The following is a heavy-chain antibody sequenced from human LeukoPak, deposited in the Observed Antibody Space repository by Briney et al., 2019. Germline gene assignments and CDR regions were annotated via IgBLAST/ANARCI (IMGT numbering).Heavy chain of an antibody. CDR1: GFTFSSYT. CDR2: ISDSSSSYI. V-gene: IGHV3-21*01. CDR3: ARDLMLGSPHAFDI. Sequence: GGSLRLSCAASGFTFSSYTMNWVRQAPGKGLEWVSSISDSSSSYIYYADSVKGRFTISRDNSKNTLYLQMNSLRAEDTAVYYCARDLMLGSPHAFDIWGQGTMVTVSS. J-gene: IGHJ3*02. D-gene: IGHD2-8*01.